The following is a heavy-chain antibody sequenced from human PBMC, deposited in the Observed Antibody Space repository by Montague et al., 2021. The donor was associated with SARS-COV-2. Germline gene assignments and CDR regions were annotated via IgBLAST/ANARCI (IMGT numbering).Heavy chain of an antibody. V-gene: IGHV2-70*01. Sequence: PALVTPTQTLTLTCTFSGFSLSTSGMCVSRIRQPPGKALEWLALIDWDDDKYYSTSLKTRLTISKDTSKNQVVLTMTNMDPVDTATYYCARMTTVVTLGYYYYYGMDVWGQGTTVTVSS. D-gene: IGHD4-23*01. CDR3: ARMTTVVTLGYYYYYGMDV. CDR1: GFSLSTSGMC. CDR2: IDWDDDK. J-gene: IGHJ6*02.